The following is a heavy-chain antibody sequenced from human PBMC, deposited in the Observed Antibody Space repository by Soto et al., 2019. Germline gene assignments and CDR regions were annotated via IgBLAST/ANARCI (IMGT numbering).Heavy chain of an antibody. CDR1: GGTFSSYT. D-gene: IGHD2-2*01. CDR2: IIPILGIA. J-gene: IGHJ6*03. CDR3: ARSRYCSSTSCLNYYYYYYMDV. Sequence: SVKVSCKASGGTFSSYTISWVRQAPGQGLEWMGRIIPILGIANYAQKFQGRVTITADKSTSTAYMELSSLRSEDTAVYYCARSRYCSSTSCLNYYYYYYMDVWGKGTTVTVSS. V-gene: IGHV1-69*02.